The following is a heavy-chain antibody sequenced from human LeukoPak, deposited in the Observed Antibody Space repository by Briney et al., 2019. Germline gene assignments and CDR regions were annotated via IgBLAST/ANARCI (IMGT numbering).Heavy chain of an antibody. CDR3: ARDRYYDFWSGYHHAYGMDV. V-gene: IGHV1-2*06. D-gene: IGHD3-3*01. CDR2: INPNSGGT. CDR1: GYTFTGYY. Sequence: ASVKVSCKASGYTFTGYYMHWVRQAPGQGLEWMGRINPNSGGTNYAQKFQGGVTMTRDTSISTAYMELSRLRSDDTAVYYCARDRYYDFWSGYHHAYGMDVWGQGTTVTVSS. J-gene: IGHJ6*02.